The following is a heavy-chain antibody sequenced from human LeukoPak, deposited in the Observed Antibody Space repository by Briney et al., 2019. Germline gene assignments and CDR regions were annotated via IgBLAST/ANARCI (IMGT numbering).Heavy chain of an antibody. CDR3: ASARHGNVYYDILTGLDAFDI. J-gene: IGHJ3*02. D-gene: IGHD3-9*01. Sequence: PGGSLRLSCAASGFTFSSYAMHWVRQAPGKGLEWVAVISYYGGNRYYADSVKGRFTISRDNSKNSLYLQMNSLRAEDTAVYYCASARHGNVYYDILTGLDAFDIWGQGTMVTVSS. CDR2: ISYYGGNR. V-gene: IGHV3-30-3*01. CDR1: GFTFSSYA.